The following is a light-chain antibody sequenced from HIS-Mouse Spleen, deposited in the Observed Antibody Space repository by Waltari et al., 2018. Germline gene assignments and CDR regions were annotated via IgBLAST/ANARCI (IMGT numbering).Light chain of an antibody. CDR3: SSYTSSSTEV. CDR1: SSDVGGYNY. V-gene: IGLV2-14*03. Sequence: QSALTHPASVSGSPGQSITISCTGTSSDVGGYNYFPWYQQHPGKAPKLIVYDVSTRPSGVSNRFSGSKSGNTASLTISGLQAEDEADYYCSSYTSSSTEVFGGGTKLTVL. CDR2: DVS. J-gene: IGLJ2*01.